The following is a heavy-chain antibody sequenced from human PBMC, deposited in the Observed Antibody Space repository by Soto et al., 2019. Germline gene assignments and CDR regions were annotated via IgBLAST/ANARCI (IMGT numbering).Heavy chain of an antibody. V-gene: IGHV4-31*03. CDR3: ASAPRYDFWSGYPVYYFDY. D-gene: IGHD3-3*01. CDR1: GGSISSGGYY. CDR2: IYYSGST. J-gene: IGHJ4*02. Sequence: TLSLTCTVSGGSISSGGYYWSWIRQHPGKGLEWIGYIYYSGSTYYNPSLKSRVTISVDMSKNQFSLKLSSVTAAGTAVYYCASAPRYDFWSGYPVYYFDYWGQGTLVTVSS.